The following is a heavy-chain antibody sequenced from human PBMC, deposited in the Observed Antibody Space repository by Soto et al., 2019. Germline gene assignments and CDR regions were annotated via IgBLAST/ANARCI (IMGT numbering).Heavy chain of an antibody. D-gene: IGHD3-10*01. V-gene: IGHV3-33*01. CDR2: IWYDGSNK. J-gene: IGHJ6*02. Sequence: GGSLRLSCAASGFTFSSYGMHWVRQAPGKGLEWVAVIWYDGSNKYYADSVKGRFTISRDNSKNTLYLQMNSLRAEDTAVYYCARDGLLWFGESYYYYYGMDVWGQGTTVTVSS. CDR3: ARDGLLWFGESYYYYYGMDV. CDR1: GFTFSSYG.